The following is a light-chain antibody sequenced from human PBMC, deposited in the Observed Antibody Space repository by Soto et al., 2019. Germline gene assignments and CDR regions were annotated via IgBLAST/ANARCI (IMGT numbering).Light chain of an antibody. CDR2: DVS. CDR3: SSDTSSSALV. Sequence: QSALTQPASVSGSPGQTITISCTGTSSDVGGYNYVSWYQQHPGKAPKLMIYDVSNRPSGVSNRFSGSKSGNTASLTISGLQAEEEDDYYCSSDTSSSALVFGGGTKLTVL. J-gene: IGLJ2*01. V-gene: IGLV2-14*01. CDR1: SSDVGGYNY.